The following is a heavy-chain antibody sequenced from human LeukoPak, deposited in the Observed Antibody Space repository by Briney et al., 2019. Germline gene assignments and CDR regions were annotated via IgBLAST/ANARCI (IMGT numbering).Heavy chain of an antibody. V-gene: IGHV3-30*02. CDR3: AKVLPDCSSTSCYNRPYFDY. Sequence: GGSLRLSCAASGFTFSSYGMHWVRQAPGKGLEWVAFIRYDGSNKYYADSVKGRFTISRDDSKNTLYLQMNSLRAEDTAVYYCAKVLPDCSSTSCYNRPYFDYWGQGTLVTVSS. J-gene: IGHJ4*02. CDR2: IRYDGSNK. D-gene: IGHD2-2*02. CDR1: GFTFSSYG.